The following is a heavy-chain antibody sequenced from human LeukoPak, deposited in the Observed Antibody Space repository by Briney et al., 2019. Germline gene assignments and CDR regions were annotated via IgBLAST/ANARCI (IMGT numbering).Heavy chain of an antibody. J-gene: IGHJ3*02. Sequence: PSETLSLTCTVSGGSISSGGYYWSWIRQHPGKGLEWIGYIYYSGSTYYNPSLKSRVTISVDTSKNQFSLKLSSVTAADTAVYYCVVADGYIDAFDIWGQGTMVTVSS. V-gene: IGHV4-31*03. D-gene: IGHD5-24*01. CDR1: GGSISSGGYY. CDR3: VVADGYIDAFDI. CDR2: IYYSGST.